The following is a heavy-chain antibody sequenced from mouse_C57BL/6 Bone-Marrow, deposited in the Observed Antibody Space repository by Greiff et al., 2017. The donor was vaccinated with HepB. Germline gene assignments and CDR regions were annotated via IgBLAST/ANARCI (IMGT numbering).Heavy chain of an antibody. CDR1: GYAFSSSW. D-gene: IGHD2-3*01. CDR3: ARCVYDGYYVSVAY. CDR2: IYPGDGDT. V-gene: IGHV1-82*01. Sequence: QVQLKQSGPELVKPGASVKISCKASGYAFSSSWMNWVKQRPGKGLEWIGRIYPGDGDTNYNGKFKGKSTLTEDKSTSTAYMQRSSLTSEDAAFYFCARCVYDGYYVSVAYWGQGTLVTVSA. J-gene: IGHJ3*01.